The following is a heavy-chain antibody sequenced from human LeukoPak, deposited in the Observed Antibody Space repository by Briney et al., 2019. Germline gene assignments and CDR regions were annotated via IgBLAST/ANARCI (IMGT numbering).Heavy chain of an antibody. CDR1: GGSISSISYY. J-gene: IGHJ4*02. D-gene: IGHD3-10*01. V-gene: IGHV4-39*07. CDR3: ARDGDGSGSYYGY. Sequence: SQTLSLTCTVSGGSISSISYYWGWIRQPPGKGLEWIVSMYYSGSTYYSPSLKSRVTISVDTSKNQFSLKLSSVTAADTAVYYCARDGDGSGSYYGYWGQGTLVTVSS. CDR2: MYYSGST.